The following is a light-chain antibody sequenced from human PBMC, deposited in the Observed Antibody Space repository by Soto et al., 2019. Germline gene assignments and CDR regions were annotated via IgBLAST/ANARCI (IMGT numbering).Light chain of an antibody. CDR3: QQGHNWPLT. J-gene: IGKJ2*01. V-gene: IGKV3-15*01. CDR1: QSISSE. CDR2: GAS. Sequence: EIVMTQSPATLSVSPGERATLSCRASQSISSELAWYQQKPGQPPRLLIYGASTRATGVPARFTGSGSGSDFTLTISGLQSEDFAFYYCQQGHNWPLTFGQGTRLEI.